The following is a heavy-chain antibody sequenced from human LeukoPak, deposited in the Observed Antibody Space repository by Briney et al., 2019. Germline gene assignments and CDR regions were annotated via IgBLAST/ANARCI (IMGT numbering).Heavy chain of an antibody. V-gene: IGHV3-7*01. CDR2: IKQDGSEK. CDR3: ARTVVIRFYYFDY. D-gene: IGHD3-22*01. CDR1: GFTFSSYW. J-gene: IGHJ4*02. Sequence: GGSLRLSCAASGFTFSSYWMSWVRRAPGKGLEWVANIKQDGSEKYYVDSVKGRFTISRDDAKNSLYLQMNSLRAEDTAVYYCARTVVIRFYYFDYWGQGTLVTVSS.